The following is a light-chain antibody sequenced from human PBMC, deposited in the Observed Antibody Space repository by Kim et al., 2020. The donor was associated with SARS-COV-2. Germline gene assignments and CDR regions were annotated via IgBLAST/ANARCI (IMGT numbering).Light chain of an antibody. J-gene: IGLJ2*01. Sequence: APGKTASITCGGNSIGGKSVNWYQQKPGRAPVLVIYYDDSRPSGIPERFSASNFGNTAALTISRVEAGDEADYYCQVWDSSSDQVVFGGGTQLTVL. CDR3: QVWDSSSDQVV. CDR1: SIGGKS. V-gene: IGLV3-21*04. CDR2: YDD.